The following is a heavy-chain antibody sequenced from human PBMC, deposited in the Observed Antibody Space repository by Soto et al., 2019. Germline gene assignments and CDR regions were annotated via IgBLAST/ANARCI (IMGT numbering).Heavy chain of an antibody. CDR1: GFTFSSYW. CDR3: ASYDFWSVAGPDY. CDR2: INSDGSST. D-gene: IGHD3-3*01. Sequence: EVQLVESGGGLVQPGGSLRLSCAASGFTFSSYWMHWVRQAPGKGLVWVSRINSDGSSTSYADSVKGRFTISRDNAKNTMYLQMNSLRAEDTAVYYCASYDFWSVAGPDYWGQGTLVTVSS. J-gene: IGHJ4*02. V-gene: IGHV3-74*01.